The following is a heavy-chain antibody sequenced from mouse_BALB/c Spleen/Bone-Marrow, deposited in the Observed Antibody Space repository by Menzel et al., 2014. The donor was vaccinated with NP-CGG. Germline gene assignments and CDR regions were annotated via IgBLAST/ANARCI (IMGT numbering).Heavy chain of an antibody. V-gene: IGHV1S82*01. D-gene: IGHD1-1*01. CDR3: ARLERIYGSPFAY. CDR1: GYSFTSYW. J-gene: IGHJ3*01. CDR2: IHPSDTET. Sequence: QVQLQQSGAELVRPGASVKLSCKASGYSFTSYWMNWVKQRPGHGLERIGMIHPSDTETRLNQRFKDKATLTVDKSSSTAYMQQHSPTSEDSAVYYCARLERIYGSPFAYWGQGTLVTVSA.